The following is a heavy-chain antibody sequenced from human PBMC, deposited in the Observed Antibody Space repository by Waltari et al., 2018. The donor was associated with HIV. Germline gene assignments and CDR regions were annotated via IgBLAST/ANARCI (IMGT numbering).Heavy chain of an antibody. J-gene: IGHJ4*02. V-gene: IGHV1-2*06. CDR3: ATLGRDDFYDGSGYLDY. CDR2: INPNSGVT. Sequence: QVQLVQSGAEVKKPGASVKVSCKASGYTFTGYYIHLVRQAHGPGLEWMGRINPNSGVTDYAQKFQGRVTMTRDTSISTAYMELSRLRSDDTAVYYCATLGRDDFYDGSGYLDYWGQGTLVTVSS. D-gene: IGHD3-22*01. CDR1: GYTFTGYY.